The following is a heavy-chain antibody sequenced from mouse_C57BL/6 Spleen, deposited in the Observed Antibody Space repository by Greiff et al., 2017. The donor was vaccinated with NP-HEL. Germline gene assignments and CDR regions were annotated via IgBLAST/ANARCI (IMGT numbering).Heavy chain of an antibody. J-gene: IGHJ1*03. CDR3: ARVGREYFDD. V-gene: IGHV1-61*01. Sequence: QVQLQQPGAELVRPGSSVKLSCTASGYTFTSYWMDWVKQRPGQGLEWIGNIYPSDSETHYNQKFKDKATLTVDKSSSTAYLQLSSLTSEDAAVYYCARVGREYFDDWGKGTTVTVSS. CDR2: IYPSDSET. CDR1: GYTFTSYW.